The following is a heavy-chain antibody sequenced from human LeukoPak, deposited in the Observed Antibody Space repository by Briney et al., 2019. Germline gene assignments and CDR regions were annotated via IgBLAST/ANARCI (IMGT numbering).Heavy chain of an antibody. V-gene: IGHV4-59*01. Sequence: PSETLSLTCTVSGGSISSYYWSWIRQPPGKGLEWIGYIYYSGRTNYNPSLKSRVTISVDTSKNQFSLKLSSVTTADTAVYYCARTEGRGYCSGGRCSFDYWGQGTLVTVSS. J-gene: IGHJ4*02. CDR2: IYYSGRT. CDR3: ARTEGRGYCSGGRCSFDY. CDR1: GGSISSYY. D-gene: IGHD2-15*01.